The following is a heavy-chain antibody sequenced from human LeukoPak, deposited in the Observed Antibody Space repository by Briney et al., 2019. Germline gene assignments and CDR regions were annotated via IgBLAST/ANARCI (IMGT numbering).Heavy chain of an antibody. CDR1: GYTFTGYY. V-gene: IGHV1-2*02. CDR3: ARDGRPSGDIVVVVAATGGFDY. J-gene: IGHJ4*02. Sequence: ASVKVSCKASGYTFTGYYMHWVRQAPGQGVEWMGWINPNSGGTNYARKFQGRVTMTRDTSISTAYMELSRLRSDDTAVYYCARDGRPSGDIVVVVAATGGFDYWGQGTLVTVSS. D-gene: IGHD2-15*01. CDR2: INPNSGGT.